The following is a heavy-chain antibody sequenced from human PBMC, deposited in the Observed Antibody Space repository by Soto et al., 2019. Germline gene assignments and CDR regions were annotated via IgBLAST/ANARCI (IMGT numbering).Heavy chain of an antibody. J-gene: IGHJ3*02. CDR3: AKDLPDIVVVVAAPDAFDI. CDR2: ISGSGGST. Sequence: EVQLLESGGGLVQPGGSLRLSCAASGFTFSSYAMSWVRQAPGKGLEWVSAISGSGGSTYYADSVKGRFTISRDNSTNTLYLQMNSLRAEDTAVYYCAKDLPDIVVVVAAPDAFDIWGQGTMVTVSS. CDR1: GFTFSSYA. D-gene: IGHD2-15*01. V-gene: IGHV3-23*01.